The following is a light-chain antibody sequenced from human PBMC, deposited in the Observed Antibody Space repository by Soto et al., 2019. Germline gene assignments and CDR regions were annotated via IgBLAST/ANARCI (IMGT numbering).Light chain of an antibody. V-gene: IGKV3-20*01. J-gene: IGKJ4*01. CDR3: HQYATSPLT. CDR1: QSVTSTY. Sequence: EIALTQSPGTLSLSPGERATLSCRASQSVTSTYLAWYQQKPGQAPRLLMSDASSRATGIPDRFSGSGSGTDFTLTISRLEPEDCAVYYCHQYATSPLTFGGGTKVEIK. CDR2: DAS.